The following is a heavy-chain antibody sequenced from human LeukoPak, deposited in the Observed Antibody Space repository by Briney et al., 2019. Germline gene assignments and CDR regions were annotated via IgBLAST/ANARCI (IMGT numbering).Heavy chain of an antibody. Sequence: GGSLRLSCAASGFTFSSYSMNWVRQAPGRGLEWVSSISSSSSYIYYADSVKGRFTISRDNAKNSLYLQMNSLRAEDTAVYYCARGAAISGSYAPYYYWGQGTLVTVSS. D-gene: IGHD1-26*01. CDR1: GFTFSSYS. V-gene: IGHV3-21*01. CDR2: ISSSSSYI. CDR3: ARGAAISGSYAPYYY. J-gene: IGHJ4*02.